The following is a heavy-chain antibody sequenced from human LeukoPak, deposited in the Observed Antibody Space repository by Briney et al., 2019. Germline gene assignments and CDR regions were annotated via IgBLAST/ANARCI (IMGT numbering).Heavy chain of an antibody. CDR2: INWNGGST. J-gene: IGHJ4*02. V-gene: IGHV3-20*04. Sequence: GGSLRLSCAAFGFTFDDYGMSWVRQAPGKGLEWVSGINWNGGSTGYADSVKGRFTISRDNAKNSLYLQMNSLRAEDTALYYCARDLPHSMITFGGVIVGFDYWGQGTLVTVSS. CDR1: GFTFDDYG. CDR3: ARDLPHSMITFGGVIVGFDY. D-gene: IGHD3-16*02.